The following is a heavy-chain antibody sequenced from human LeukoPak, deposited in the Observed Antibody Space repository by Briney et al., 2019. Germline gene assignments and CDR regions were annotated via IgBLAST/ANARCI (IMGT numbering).Heavy chain of an antibody. D-gene: IGHD3-22*01. V-gene: IGHV4-59*01. Sequence: SETLSLTCTVSGGSISSYYWSWIRQPPGKGLEWIGSIYYSGSTNYNPSLKSRVTISVDTSKNQFSLKLSSVTAADTAVYYCARGRSSGYYYGRTWFDPWGQGTLVTVSS. CDR3: ARGRSSGYYYGRTWFDP. CDR1: GGSISSYY. J-gene: IGHJ5*02. CDR2: IYYSGST.